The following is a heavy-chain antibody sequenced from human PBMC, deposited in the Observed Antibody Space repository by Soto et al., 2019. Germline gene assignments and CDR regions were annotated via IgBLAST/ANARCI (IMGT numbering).Heavy chain of an antibody. CDR1: GYTFSSYA. CDR2: IIPIFGTA. D-gene: IGHD3-22*01. J-gene: IGHJ6*02. CDR3: ARLYYYDSSGYYYRYYYYYGMDV. V-gene: IGHV1-69*06. Sequence: QLQLVQSGAEVKEPGASVKVSCKASGYTFSSYAISWVRQAPGQGLEWMGGIIPIFGTANYAQKFQGRVTITADKSTSTAYMELSSLRSEDTAVYYCARLYYYDSSGYYYRYYYYYGMDVWGQGTTVTVSS.